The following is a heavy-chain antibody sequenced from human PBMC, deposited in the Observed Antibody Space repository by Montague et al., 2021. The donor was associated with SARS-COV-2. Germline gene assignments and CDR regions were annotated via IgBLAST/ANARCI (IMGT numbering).Heavy chain of an antibody. V-gene: IGHV3-23*01. D-gene: IGHD3-22*01. CDR1: GFTFSRYT. J-gene: IGHJ5*02. CDR2: ISGDGDRK. CDR3: AKFSRDSSGVA. Sequence: SLRLSCAASGFTFSRYTISWVRQAPGKGLEWVSGISGDGDRKYYADSVKGRLTISRDNSKNTVYVQMNSLRAEDTAVYYCAKFSRDSSGVAWGQGTLVTVPS.